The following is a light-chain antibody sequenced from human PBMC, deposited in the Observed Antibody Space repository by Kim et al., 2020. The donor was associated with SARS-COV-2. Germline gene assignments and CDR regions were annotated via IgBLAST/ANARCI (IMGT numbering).Light chain of an antibody. Sequence: ASRGGRVTLTCRASPGINTYLAWYQQKPGKRPTLPIYGASTLQSGVPSRFSGSGSGTDFTLSISSLQSEDVATYYCQKYDNGIRTFGPGTKVDIK. J-gene: IGKJ1*01. CDR1: PGINTY. CDR3: QKYDNGIRT. V-gene: IGKV1-27*01. CDR2: GAS.